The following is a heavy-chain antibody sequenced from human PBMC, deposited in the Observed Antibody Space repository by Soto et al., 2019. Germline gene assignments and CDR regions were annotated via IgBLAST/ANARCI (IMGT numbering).Heavy chain of an antibody. CDR2: INHSGST. Sequence: SETLSLTCAVYGGSFSGYYWSWIRQPPGKGLEWIGEINHSGSTNYNPSLKSRVTISVDTSKNQFSLKLSSVTAADTAVYYCANVNYCSGGSCYSYYFDSWGQGTLVTSPQ. V-gene: IGHV4-34*01. J-gene: IGHJ4*02. CDR1: GGSFSGYY. D-gene: IGHD2-15*01. CDR3: ANVNYCSGGSCYSYYFDS.